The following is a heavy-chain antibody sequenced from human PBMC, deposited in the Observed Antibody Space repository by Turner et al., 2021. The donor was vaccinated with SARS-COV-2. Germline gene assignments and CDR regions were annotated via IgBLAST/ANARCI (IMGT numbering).Heavy chain of an antibody. CDR1: GGTFSSYA. J-gene: IGHJ6*02. D-gene: IGHD3-10*01. CDR3: ARGKNYYGSGSYYPTHHYYGMDV. V-gene: IGHV1-69*01. Sequence: QVQLVQSGAEVKKPGSSVKVSCKASGGTFSSYAISWVRQAPGQGLEWMGGIIPISGTANYAQKFQGRVTITADESTSTAYMELSSLRSEDTAVYYCARGKNYYGSGSYYPTHHYYGMDVWGQGTTVTVSS. CDR2: IIPISGTA.